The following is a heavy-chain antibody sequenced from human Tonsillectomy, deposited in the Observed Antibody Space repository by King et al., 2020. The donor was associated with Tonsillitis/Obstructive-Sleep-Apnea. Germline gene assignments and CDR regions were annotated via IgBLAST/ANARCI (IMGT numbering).Heavy chain of an antibody. Sequence: VQLVESGGGLVQPGGSLRLSCAASGFTFSSYAMSWVRQAPGKGLEWVSAISGSGGSTYYADSVKGRFTISRDNSKNTLYLQMNSLRAEDTAVYYCAKDVGRFLESDYYYYGMDVWGQGTTVTVSS. CDR3: AKDVGRFLESDYYYYGMDV. D-gene: IGHD3-3*01. V-gene: IGHV3-23*04. J-gene: IGHJ6*02. CDR2: ISGSGGST. CDR1: GFTFSSYA.